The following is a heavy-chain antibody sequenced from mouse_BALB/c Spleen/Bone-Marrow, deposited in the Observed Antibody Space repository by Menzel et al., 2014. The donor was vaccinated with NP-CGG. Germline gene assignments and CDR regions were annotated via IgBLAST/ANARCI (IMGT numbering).Heavy chain of an antibody. CDR3: ARWRGAYGNIRRGYAMDY. Sequence: EVKLVESGGGLVQPGGSRKLSCAASGFTFSSFGMHWVRQAPEKGLEWVAYISSGSSTIYYADTVKGRFTISRDNPKNTLFLQMTSLRSEDTAMYYCARWRGAYGNIRRGYAMDYWGQGTSVTVSS. V-gene: IGHV5-17*02. J-gene: IGHJ4*01. CDR1: GFTFSSFG. D-gene: IGHD2-1*01. CDR2: ISSGSSTI.